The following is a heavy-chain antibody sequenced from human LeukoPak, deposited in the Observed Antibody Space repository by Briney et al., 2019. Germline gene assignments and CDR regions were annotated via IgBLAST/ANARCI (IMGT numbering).Heavy chain of an antibody. V-gene: IGHV4-34*01. CDR3: ARGQLHGDYSNY. Sequence: GSLRLSCAASGFTFDDYGMSWIRQPPGKGLEWIGEINHSGSTNYNPSLKSRVTISVDTSKNQFSLKLSSVTAADTAVYYCARGQLHGDYSNYWGQGTLVTVSS. D-gene: IGHD4-17*01. CDR1: GFTFDDYG. CDR2: INHSGST. J-gene: IGHJ4*02.